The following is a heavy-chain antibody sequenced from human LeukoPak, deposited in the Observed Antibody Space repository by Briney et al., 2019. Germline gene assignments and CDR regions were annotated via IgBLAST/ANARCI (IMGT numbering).Heavy chain of an antibody. Sequence: SETLYLTCTVSGGSISSSSYYWGWIRQPPGKGLEWIGRIYYSGSTYYNPSLKSRVTISVDTSKNQFSLKLSSVTAADTAVYYCARAPYYYDSVLDAFDIWGQGTMVTVSS. V-gene: IGHV4-39*07. CDR3: ARAPYYYDSVLDAFDI. CDR2: IYYSGST. CDR1: GGSISSSSYY. J-gene: IGHJ3*02. D-gene: IGHD3-22*01.